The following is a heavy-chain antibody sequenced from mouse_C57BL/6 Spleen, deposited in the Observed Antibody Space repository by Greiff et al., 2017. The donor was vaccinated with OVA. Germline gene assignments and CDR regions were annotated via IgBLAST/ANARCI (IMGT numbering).Heavy chain of an antibody. Sequence: EVKVEESGGGLVQPGGSMKLSCVASGFTFSNYWMNWVRQSPEKGLEWVAQIRLKSDNYATHYAESVKGRFTISRDDSKSSVYLQMNNLRAEDTGIYYCTGDSYDWFAYWGQGTLVTVSA. CDR2: IRLKSDNYAT. D-gene: IGHD2-12*01. J-gene: IGHJ3*01. V-gene: IGHV6-3*01. CDR1: GFTFSNYW. CDR3: TGDSYDWFAY.